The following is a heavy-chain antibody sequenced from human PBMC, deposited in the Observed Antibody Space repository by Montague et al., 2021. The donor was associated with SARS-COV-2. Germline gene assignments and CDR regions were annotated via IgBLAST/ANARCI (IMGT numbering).Heavy chain of an antibody. J-gene: IGHJ4*02. V-gene: IGHV4-61*05. CDR1: GGSISSSSYY. Sequence: SETLSLTCTVSGGSISSSSYYWGWIRQPPGKGLEWIGYVYYSGSTNYNPSLKSRVTISVDTPKNQFSLKLMSVTAADTAVYYCAGGERGAWYNHYFDHWGQGALVTVSS. CDR3: AGGERGAWYNHYFDH. D-gene: IGHD6-19*01. CDR2: VYYSGST.